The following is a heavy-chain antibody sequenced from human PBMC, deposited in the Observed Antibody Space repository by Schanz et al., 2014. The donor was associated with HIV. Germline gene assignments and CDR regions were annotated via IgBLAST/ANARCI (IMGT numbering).Heavy chain of an antibody. J-gene: IGHJ5*02. CDR3: ARGEDWPGGASDP. V-gene: IGHV1-18*01. Sequence: QIQLVQSGAEVKKPGASVKVSCKASGYTFSTYGISWVRQAPGQGLEWMGWINAYNGNTHYAQKLQGRVTMTTDTCANTAYMELRRLKSDDTAVYYCARGEDWPGGASDPWGQGTLVIVS. CDR1: GYTFSTYG. D-gene: IGHD1-26*01. CDR2: INAYNGNT.